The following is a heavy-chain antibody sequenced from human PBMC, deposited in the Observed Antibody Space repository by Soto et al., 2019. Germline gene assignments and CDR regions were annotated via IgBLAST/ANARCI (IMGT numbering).Heavy chain of an antibody. V-gene: IGHV3-23*01. D-gene: IGHD3-16*01. CDR2: ISDDGSRT. CDR3: VKGGWLDF. J-gene: IGHJ5*01. Sequence: EVQLLESGGGLVQPGGSLRLSCAASGFSFSTFEMSWVRQAPGRGLEWVSVISDDGSRTYYADAVKGRFTISRDNSKHTLYLPMNSLTAEDTAVYACVKGGWLDFWGQGTLVTVSS. CDR1: GFSFSTFE.